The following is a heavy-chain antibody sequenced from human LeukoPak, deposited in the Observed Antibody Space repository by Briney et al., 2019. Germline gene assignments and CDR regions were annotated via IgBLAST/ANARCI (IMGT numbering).Heavy chain of an antibody. CDR1: GGSVSSYY. CDR2: IYYSGST. Sequence: SETLSLTCTVSGGSVSSYYWSWIRQPPGKGLEWIGYIYYSGSTNYNPSLKSRVTISVDTSKNQFSLKLSSVTAADTAVYYCASRLYYDSSGYQAFDIWGQGTMVTVSS. CDR3: ASRLYYDSSGYQAFDI. J-gene: IGHJ3*02. D-gene: IGHD3-22*01. V-gene: IGHV4-59*02.